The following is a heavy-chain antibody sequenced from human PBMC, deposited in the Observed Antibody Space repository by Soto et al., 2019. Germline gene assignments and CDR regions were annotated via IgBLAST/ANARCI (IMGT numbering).Heavy chain of an antibody. J-gene: IGHJ2*01. CDR2: ISYDGSNK. V-gene: IGHV3-30*18. CDR3: AKDGDGTPWYFDL. Sequence: QVQLVESGGGVVQPGRSLRLSCAASGFTFSSYGMHWVRQAPGKGLEWVAVISYDGSNKYYADYVKGRFTISRDNSKNTLYLQMNSLRAEDTAVYYCAKDGDGTPWYFDLWGRGTLVTVSS. D-gene: IGHD1-26*01. CDR1: GFTFSSYG.